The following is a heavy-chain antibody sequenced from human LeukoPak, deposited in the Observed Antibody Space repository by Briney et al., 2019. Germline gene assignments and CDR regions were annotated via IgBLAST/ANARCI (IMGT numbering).Heavy chain of an antibody. CDR2: IYTSGST. CDR1: GGSISSSSYY. V-gene: IGHV4-39*07. CDR3: ARDYYDSSGYYLREEFDY. Sequence: SETLSLTCTVSGGSISSSSYYWGWIRQPPGKGLEWIGRIYTSGSTNYNPSLKSRVTISVDTSKNQFSLKLSSVTAADTAVYYCARDYYDSSGYYLREEFDYWGQGTLVTVSS. J-gene: IGHJ4*02. D-gene: IGHD3-22*01.